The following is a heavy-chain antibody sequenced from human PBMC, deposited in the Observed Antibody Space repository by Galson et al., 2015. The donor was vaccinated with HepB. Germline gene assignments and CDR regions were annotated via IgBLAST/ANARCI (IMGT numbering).Heavy chain of an antibody. CDR3: ARGDIVVVPAAITLFDY. J-gene: IGHJ4*02. CDR2: ISSGSSYI. CDR1: GFTFSSYS. Sequence: SLRLSCAASGFTFSSYSMNWVRQAPGKGLEWVSSISSGSSYIYYADSVKGRFTISRDNAKNSLYLQMNSLRAEDTAVYYCARGDIVVVPAAITLFDYWGQGTLVTVSS. D-gene: IGHD2-2*02. V-gene: IGHV3-21*01.